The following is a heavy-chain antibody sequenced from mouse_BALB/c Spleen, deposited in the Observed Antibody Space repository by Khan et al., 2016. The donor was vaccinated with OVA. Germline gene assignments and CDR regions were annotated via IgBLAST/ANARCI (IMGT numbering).Heavy chain of an antibody. CDR2: INPNNGGT. V-gene: IGHV1-18*01. Sequence: VQLKDSGPELVKPGASVKIPCKASGYTFTDYNMDWVKQSHGESLEWIGDINPNNGGTIYNQKFKGKATLTVDKSSSTAYMELRSLTSEDAAVYFCTRKENRYDGDFDYWGQGTTLTVSS. CDR3: TRKENRYDGDFDY. CDR1: GYTFTDYN. J-gene: IGHJ2*01. D-gene: IGHD2-14*01.